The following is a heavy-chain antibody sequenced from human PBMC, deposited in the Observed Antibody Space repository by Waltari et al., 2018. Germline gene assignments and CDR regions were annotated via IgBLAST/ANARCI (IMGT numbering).Heavy chain of an antibody. J-gene: IGHJ4*02. Sequence: QEQLVESGGGVVQPGRSLRLSCAASGFTFTSYSMHWVRQTPGKGLEWVAVISDDGSIKYFADSVKGRFPISRDNSKNTLYLQMNSLRGDDTAVYYCARGGSSVTYALLWGQGTLVTVSS. D-gene: IGHD1-26*01. CDR3: ARGGSSVTYALL. V-gene: IGHV3-30-3*01. CDR2: ISDDGSIK. CDR1: GFTFTSYS.